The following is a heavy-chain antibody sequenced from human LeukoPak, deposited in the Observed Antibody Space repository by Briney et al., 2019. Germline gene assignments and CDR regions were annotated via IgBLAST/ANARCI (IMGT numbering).Heavy chain of an antibody. V-gene: IGHV3-23*01. CDR2: ISGSGAGT. J-gene: IGHJ4*02. CDR3: ARGNSPMVGRYYLEL. Sequence: GGSLRLSCAASGFTFSSYAMSWVRQAPGKGLEWLSAISGSGAGTYYADSVKGRFTISRDNSKNTLYLQMNSLRAEDTAVYYCARGNSPMVGRYYLELWGQGTLVTVSS. CDR1: GFTFSSYA. D-gene: IGHD4/OR15-4a*01.